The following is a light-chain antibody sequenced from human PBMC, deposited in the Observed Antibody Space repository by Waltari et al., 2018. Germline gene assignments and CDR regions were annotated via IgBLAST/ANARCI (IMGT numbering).Light chain of an antibody. CDR3: SSYTSSSTYV. CDR1: SSDVGAYNY. CDR2: EVS. V-gene: IGLV2-14*01. Sequence: QSALTQPASVSGSPGQSITISCTGTSSDVGAYNYVSWYQQHPGKVPKLLIYEVSNRPSGVSNRFSGAKSGNTAALTSAGLQAEDEADYYCSSYTSSSTYVFGTGTSVTVL. J-gene: IGLJ1*01.